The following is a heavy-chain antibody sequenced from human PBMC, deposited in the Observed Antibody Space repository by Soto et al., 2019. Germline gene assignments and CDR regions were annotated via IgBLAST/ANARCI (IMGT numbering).Heavy chain of an antibody. CDR1: GGSISSGGYY. J-gene: IGHJ4*02. V-gene: IGHV4-30-4*01. CDR2: IYYSGST. D-gene: IGHD6-6*01. CDR3: ARELTNSSSSSSDY. Sequence: SETLSLTCTVSGGSISSGGYYWGWFRQPPGKGLAWMGYIYYSGSTYYTPSLKSRVTISVDTSKNKFSLKLSSVTAADTAVYYCARELTNSSSSSSDYWGQGTLVTVSS.